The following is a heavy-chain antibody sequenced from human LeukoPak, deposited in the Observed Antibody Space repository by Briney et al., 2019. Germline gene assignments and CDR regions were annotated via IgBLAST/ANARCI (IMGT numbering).Heavy chain of an antibody. V-gene: IGHV4-59*01. CDR2: IHFSGST. J-gene: IGHJ4*02. CDR1: DASISGYY. D-gene: IGHD1-26*01. CDR3: ARDQEYSGSYYRYFDY. Sequence: SETLSLTCTVSDASISGYYWSWIRQPPGKGLEWIGSIHFSGSTNYNPSLRSRVTISVDTSKNQFSLKLSSVTAADTAVYYCARDQEYSGSYYRYFDYWGQGALVTVSS.